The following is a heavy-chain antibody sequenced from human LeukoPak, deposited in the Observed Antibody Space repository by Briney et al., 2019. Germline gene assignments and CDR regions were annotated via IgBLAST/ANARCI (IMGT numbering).Heavy chain of an antibody. V-gene: IGHV3-66*01. J-gene: IGHJ4*02. Sequence: PGGSLRLSCAASGFTVSSNYMSWVRQAPGKGLEWVSVIYSGGSTYYADSVKGRFTISRDNSKNTLYLQTNSLRAGDTAVYYCASTFYGDSPPYWGQGTLVTVSS. D-gene: IGHD4-17*01. CDR2: IYSGGST. CDR1: GFTVSSNY. CDR3: ASTFYGDSPPY.